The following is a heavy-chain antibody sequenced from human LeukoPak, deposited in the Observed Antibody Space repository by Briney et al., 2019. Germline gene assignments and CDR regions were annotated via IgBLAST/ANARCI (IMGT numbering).Heavy chain of an antibody. CDR2: IDHSGST. V-gene: IGHV4-34*01. Sequence: SETLSLTCDVYGGSFSGFYWNWIRQPPGKGLGWIGEIDHSGSTNYNPSLKSRVTISVDRAKNQFSLKLSSVTAADTAFYYCARGRKGGSALWGQGTLVTVSS. J-gene: IGHJ4*02. CDR3: ARGRKGGSAL. D-gene: IGHD3-10*01. CDR1: GGSFSGFY.